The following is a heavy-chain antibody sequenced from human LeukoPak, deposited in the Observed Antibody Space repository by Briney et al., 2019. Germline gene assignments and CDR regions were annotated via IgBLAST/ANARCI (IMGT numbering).Heavy chain of an antibody. CDR2: ISSNGGCT. CDR3: ARDSPHDGSGYDTPFDY. D-gene: IGHD5-12*01. V-gene: IGHV3-64*01. Sequence: GGSLRLSCAASGLTFSSYAMHWVRQAPGKGLEYVSAISSNGGCTYYANSVKGRFTISRDNSKNTLYLQMGSLRAEDMAVYYCARDSPHDGSGYDTPFDYWGQGTLVTVSS. J-gene: IGHJ4*02. CDR1: GLTFSSYA.